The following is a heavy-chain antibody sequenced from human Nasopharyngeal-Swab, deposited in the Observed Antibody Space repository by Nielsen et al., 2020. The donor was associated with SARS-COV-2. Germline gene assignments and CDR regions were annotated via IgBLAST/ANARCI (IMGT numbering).Heavy chain of an antibody. V-gene: IGHV1-18*01. CDR3: ARRAIAVAGTGLDY. CDR1: GYTFTSYG. D-gene: IGHD6-19*01. Sequence: ASMKVSCKASGYTFTSYGISWVRQAPGQGLEWMGWISAYNGNTNYAQKLQGRVTMTTDTSTSTAYMELRSLRSDDTAVYYCARRAIAVAGTGLDYWGQGTLVTVSS. J-gene: IGHJ4*02. CDR2: ISAYNGNT.